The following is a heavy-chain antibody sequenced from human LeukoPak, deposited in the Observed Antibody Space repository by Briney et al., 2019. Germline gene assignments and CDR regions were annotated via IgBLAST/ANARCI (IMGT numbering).Heavy chain of an antibody. J-gene: IGHJ4*02. D-gene: IGHD3-3*01. Sequence: PSETLSLTCAVSGYSISSNYYWGWLRPSPGKGLEWIGSISHSGSTHYNPSLKSRVTMSVDTSNNQFSLKLSSVTAADTAVYYCAGTGYFGFWGGYRQGFDYWGQGTLVTVSS. CDR2: ISHSGST. V-gene: IGHV4-38-2*01. CDR3: AGTGYFGFWGGYRQGFDY. CDR1: GYSISSNYY.